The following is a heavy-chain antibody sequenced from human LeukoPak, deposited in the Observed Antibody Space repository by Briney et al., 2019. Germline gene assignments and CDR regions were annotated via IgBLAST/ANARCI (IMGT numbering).Heavy chain of an antibody. CDR2: IVVGSGNT. CDR1: GFAFTTSA. J-gene: IGHJ3*02. V-gene: IGHV1-58*01. D-gene: IGHD2-21*02. CDR3: AADCGGDCPNDALDI. Sequence: GASVKVSCKASGFAFTTSAVQWVRQARGQRLEWIGWIVVGSGNTNYIQKFQERVTITRDMSTSTAYMELSSLRSEDTAVYYCAADCGGDCPNDALDIWGQGTMVTVSS.